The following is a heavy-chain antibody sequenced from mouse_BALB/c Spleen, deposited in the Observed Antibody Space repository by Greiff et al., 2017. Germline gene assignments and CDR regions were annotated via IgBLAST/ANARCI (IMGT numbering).Heavy chain of an antibody. CDR3: ARREGLRSAMDY. D-gene: IGHD1-1*01. Sequence: EVQLVESGPSLVKPSQTLSLTCSVTGDSITSGYWNWIRKFPGNKLEYVGYISYSGSTYYNPSLKSRISITRDTSKNQYYLQLNSVTTEDTATYYCARREGLRSAMDYWGQGTSVTVSS. CDR2: ISYSGST. V-gene: IGHV3-8*02. J-gene: IGHJ4*01. CDR1: GDSITSGY.